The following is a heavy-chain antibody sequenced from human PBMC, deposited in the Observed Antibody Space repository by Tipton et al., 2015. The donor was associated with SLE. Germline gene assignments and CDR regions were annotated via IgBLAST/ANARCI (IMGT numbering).Heavy chain of an antibody. D-gene: IGHD1-7*01. V-gene: IGHV1-18*01. CDR2: ISAYNGNT. CDR1: GYTFTSYG. J-gene: IGHJ6*03. Sequence: QVQLVQSGAEGKKPGASVKVSCKASGYTFTSYGISWVRQAPGQGLEWMGWISAYNGNTNYAQKLQGRVTMTADTSTSTAYMELRSLRSDDTAVYYCARQELNQLELKGYYYYMDVWGKGTTVTVSS. CDR3: ARQELNQLELKGYYYYMDV.